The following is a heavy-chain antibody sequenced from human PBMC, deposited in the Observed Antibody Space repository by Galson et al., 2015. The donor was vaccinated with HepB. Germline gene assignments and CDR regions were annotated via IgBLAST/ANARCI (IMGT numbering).Heavy chain of an antibody. CDR3: AKHGAVGCSSTSCYFLFQH. CDR1: GFTFSTYA. Sequence: SLRLSCAASGFTFSTYAMSWVRQAPGKGLEWVSAISGSGGSTFHADSVKGRFTISRDNSKNTLYLQMNSLRGEDTAVYYCAKHGAVGCSSTSCYFLFQHWGQGTLVTVSS. J-gene: IGHJ1*01. D-gene: IGHD2-2*01. V-gene: IGHV3-23*01. CDR2: ISGSGGST.